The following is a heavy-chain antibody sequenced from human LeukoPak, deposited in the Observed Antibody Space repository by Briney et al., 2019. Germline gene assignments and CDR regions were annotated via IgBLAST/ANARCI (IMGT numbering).Heavy chain of an antibody. D-gene: IGHD2-15*01. J-gene: IGHJ4*02. CDR3: AKSSAACSGGTCYSALES. CDR2: LNRDGDWI. Sequence: GGSLRLSCAGSGVSFRSYVMSWGRLAPGRGPEWVSGLNRDGDWIYYADSVKGRFTISRDNSENTLYLQMNSLRVEDTAVYYCAKSSAACSGGTCYSALESWGQGTLVTVSS. CDR1: GVSFRSYV. V-gene: IGHV3-23*01.